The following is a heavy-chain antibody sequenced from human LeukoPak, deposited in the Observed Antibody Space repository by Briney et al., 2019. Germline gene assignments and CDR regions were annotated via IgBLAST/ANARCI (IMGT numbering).Heavy chain of an antibody. CDR2: IVVGSGNT. CDR1: GFTFTSSA. CDR3: ARLTVDTADISYFDY. J-gene: IGHJ4*02. Sequence: SVKVSCKASGFTFTSSAMQWVRQARGQRLEWIGWIVVGSGNTNYAQKFQERVTITRDMSTSTAYMELSSLRAEDTAVYYCARLTVDTADISYFDYWGQGTLVTVSS. D-gene: IGHD5-18*01. V-gene: IGHV1-58*02.